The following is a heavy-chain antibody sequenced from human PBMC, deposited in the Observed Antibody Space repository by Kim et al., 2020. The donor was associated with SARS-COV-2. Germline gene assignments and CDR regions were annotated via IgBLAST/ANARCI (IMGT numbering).Heavy chain of an antibody. CDR1: GFTFSSYG. J-gene: IGHJ6*02. V-gene: IGHV3-33*06. CDR3: AKNRDYYYYGMDV. Sequence: GGSLRLSCAASGFTFSSYGMHWVRQAPGKGLEWVAVIWYDGSNKYYADSVKGRFTISRDNSKNTLYLQMNSLRAEDTAVYYCAKNRDYYYYGMDVWGQGTTVTVSS. CDR2: IWYDGSNK.